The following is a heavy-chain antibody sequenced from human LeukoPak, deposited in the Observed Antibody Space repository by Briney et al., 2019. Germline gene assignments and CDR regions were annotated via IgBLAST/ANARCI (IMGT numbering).Heavy chain of an antibody. CDR3: VREAGYCAPVCVKTNWFDP. D-gene: IGHD2-15*01. CDR1: GFTFRSYA. J-gene: IGHJ5*02. Sequence: GGSLRLSCAASGFTFRSYAMSWVRQPPGKGLEWVAAISNGKTYYADSVRGRFAISRDDSTNTVYLHMNSLRDEDTALYHCVREAGYCAPVCVKTNWFDPWGQGTLVTVSS. CDR2: ISNGKT. V-gene: IGHV3-23*01.